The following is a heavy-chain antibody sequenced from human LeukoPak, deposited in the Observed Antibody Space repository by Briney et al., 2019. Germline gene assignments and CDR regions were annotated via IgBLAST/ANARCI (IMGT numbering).Heavy chain of an antibody. V-gene: IGHV3-33*01. CDR3: ARLYGTYPGWFDP. Sequence: PGRSLRLSCAASGFTFSSYGMHWVRQAPGKGPEWVAIIWYDGSNKYYADSVKGRFTISRDNSKNTLYLQMNSLRAEDTAVSYCARLYGTYPGWFDPWGQGTLVTVSS. J-gene: IGHJ5*02. CDR2: IWYDGSNK. CDR1: GFTFSSYG. D-gene: IGHD4-17*01.